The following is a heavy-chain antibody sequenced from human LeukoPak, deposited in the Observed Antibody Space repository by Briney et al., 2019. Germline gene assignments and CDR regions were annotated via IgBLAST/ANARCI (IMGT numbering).Heavy chain of an antibody. Sequence: SQTLSLTCTVSGGSISSGGYYWSWIRQHPGKGLEWIGYIYYSGSTYYNPSLKSRVTISVDTSKNQFSLKLSSVTAADTAVYYCARFSLSTVVVPAADAFDIWGQGTMVTVSS. CDR3: ARFSLSTVVVPAADAFDI. CDR1: GGSISSGGYY. V-gene: IGHV4-31*03. J-gene: IGHJ3*02. D-gene: IGHD2-2*01. CDR2: IYYSGST.